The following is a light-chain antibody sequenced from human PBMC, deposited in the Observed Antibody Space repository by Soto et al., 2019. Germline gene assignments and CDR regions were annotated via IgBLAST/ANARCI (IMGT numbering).Light chain of an antibody. CDR3: SSYTSSSTLCV. V-gene: IGLV2-14*01. CDR1: SSDVGGYNY. Sequence: SALTQPAPVSGSPGQSITLSCTGNSSDVGGYNYVSWYQQHPGKAPKLMIYDVSNRPSGVSNRFSGSKSGNTASLTISGLQAEDEADYYCSSYTSSSTLCVFGTGTKVTVL. CDR2: DVS. J-gene: IGLJ1*01.